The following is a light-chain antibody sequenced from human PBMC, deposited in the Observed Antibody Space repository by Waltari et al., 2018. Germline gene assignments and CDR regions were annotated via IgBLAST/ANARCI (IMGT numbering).Light chain of an antibody. Sequence: WGRATLSCRASQSVSSSYLAWYQQKPGQAPRLLIYGASSRATGIPDRFSGSGSGTDFTLTISRLEPEDFAVYYCQQYGSSPLYTFGQGTKLEIK. CDR1: QSVSSSY. CDR3: QQYGSSPLYT. V-gene: IGKV3-20*01. J-gene: IGKJ2*01. CDR2: GAS.